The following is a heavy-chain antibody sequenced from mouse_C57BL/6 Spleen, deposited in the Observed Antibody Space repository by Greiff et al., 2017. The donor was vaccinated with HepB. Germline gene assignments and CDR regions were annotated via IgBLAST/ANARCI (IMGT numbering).Heavy chain of an antibody. CDR2: ISYDGSN. V-gene: IGHV3-6*01. CDR1: GYSITSGYY. CDR3: ARDYDYDGAAWFAY. D-gene: IGHD2-4*01. J-gene: IGHJ3*01. Sequence: EVQLQESGPGLVKPSQSLSLTCSVTGYSITSGYYWNWIRQFPGNKLEWMGYISYDGSNNYNPSLKNRISITRDTSKNQFFLKLNSVTTEDTATYYGARDYDYDGAAWFAYWGQGTLVTVSA.